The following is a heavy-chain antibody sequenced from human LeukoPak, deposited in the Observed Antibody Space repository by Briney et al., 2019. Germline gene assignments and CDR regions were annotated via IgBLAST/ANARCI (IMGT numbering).Heavy chain of an antibody. CDR2: LKSKTDGGTT. D-gene: IGHD6-19*01. J-gene: IGHJ6*03. Sequence: KTGGSLRLSCAASGFTFSSYWVSWVRQPPGKGLEWVGHLKSKTDGGTTDYAAPVKGRFTISRDDSKNTLYLQMNSLKTEDTAVYYCTTEEYSSGWFFASYYYYYMDVWGKGTTVTISS. CDR3: TTEEYSSGWFFASYYYYYMDV. CDR1: GFTFSSYW. V-gene: IGHV3-15*01.